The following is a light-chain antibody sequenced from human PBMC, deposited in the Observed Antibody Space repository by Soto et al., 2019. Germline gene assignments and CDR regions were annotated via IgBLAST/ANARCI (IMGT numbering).Light chain of an antibody. CDR2: KAS. CDR1: QNIDQW. Sequence: DVQMTQSPSTLSASIGDRVTITCRASQNIDQWLAWFQQKPGKAPKVLIYKASTLQSGVPSRFSASGSATEFTLTISSLQPDDFATYYCQHYDGYSPSTFGQGTKVEI. V-gene: IGKV1-5*03. CDR3: QHYDGYSPST. J-gene: IGKJ1*01.